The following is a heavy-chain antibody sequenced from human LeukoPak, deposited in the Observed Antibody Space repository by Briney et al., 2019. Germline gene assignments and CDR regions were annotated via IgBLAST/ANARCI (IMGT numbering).Heavy chain of an antibody. J-gene: IGHJ4*02. Sequence: GGSLRLSCAASGFTFDDYAMHWVRQAPGKGLEWVSGISWNSGSIGYADSVKGRFTISSDNAKNSLYLQMNSLRAEDTALYYCVRDLGGRSGHWGQGTLVTVSS. V-gene: IGHV3-9*01. CDR1: GFTFDDYA. CDR3: VRDLGGRSGH. CDR2: ISWNSGSI. D-gene: IGHD1-26*01.